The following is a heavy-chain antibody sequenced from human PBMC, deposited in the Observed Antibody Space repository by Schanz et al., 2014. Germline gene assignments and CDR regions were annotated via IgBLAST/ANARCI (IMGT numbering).Heavy chain of an antibody. V-gene: IGHV3-48*01. Sequence: EVQLVESWGGFVQPGGSLGLSCVVSGFTVSSDHMSWVRQVPGKGLEWLSYIATSSSTRHYADSVKGRVTISRDNAKNSVSLQMRRLRVEDTAVYYCASGVHVSSLQKGLQFWGRGTLVIVSS. CDR1: GFTVSSDH. J-gene: IGHJ1*01. CDR2: IATSSSTR. D-gene: IGHD3-10*01. CDR3: ASGVHVSSLQKGLQF.